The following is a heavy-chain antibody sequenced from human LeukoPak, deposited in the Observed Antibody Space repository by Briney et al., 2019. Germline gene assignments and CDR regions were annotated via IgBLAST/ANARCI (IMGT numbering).Heavy chain of an antibody. D-gene: IGHD6-19*01. V-gene: IGHV3-33*01. CDR2: IWYDGSNK. J-gene: IGHJ4*02. CDR3: AREVGPIAVAGTKVDY. CDR1: GFTFSSYG. Sequence: GSLRLSCAASGFTFSSYGIHWVRQAPGKGLEWVAVIWYDGSNKYYADSVKGRFTISRDNSKNTLYLQMSSLRAEDTAVYYCAREVGPIAVAGTKVDYWGQGTLVTVSS.